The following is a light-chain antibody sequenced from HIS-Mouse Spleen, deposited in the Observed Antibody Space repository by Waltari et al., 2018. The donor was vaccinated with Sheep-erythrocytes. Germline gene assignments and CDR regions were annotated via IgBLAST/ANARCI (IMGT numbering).Light chain of an antibody. Sequence: IRMTHSPSSLAVSAGDRVTITCRTSQGISSYLAWYQQKPGKAPKLLIYAASNLQRGVPSRFSGSGSGTDFTLTISCLQSEDFATYYCQQYYSYPWTFGQGTQVEIK. J-gene: IGKJ1*01. CDR3: QQYYSYPWT. V-gene: IGKV1-8*01. CDR1: QGISSY. CDR2: AAS.